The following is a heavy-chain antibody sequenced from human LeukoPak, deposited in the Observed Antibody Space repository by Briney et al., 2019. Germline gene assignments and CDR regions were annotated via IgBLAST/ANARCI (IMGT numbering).Heavy chain of an antibody. D-gene: IGHD5-18*01. J-gene: IGHJ6*02. CDR3: ASPGYVLEPHYGMDV. V-gene: IGHV3-30*03. CDR1: GFTFSSYG. CDR2: ISYDGSNK. Sequence: GGSLRLSCAASGFTFSSYGMHWVRQAPGKGLEWVAVISYDGSNKHYADSVKGRFTISRDNSKNTLYLQMNSLRAEDTAVYYCASPGYVLEPHYGMDVWGQGTTVTVSS.